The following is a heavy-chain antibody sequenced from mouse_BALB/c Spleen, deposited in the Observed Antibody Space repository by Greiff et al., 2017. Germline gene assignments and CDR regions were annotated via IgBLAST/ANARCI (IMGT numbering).Heavy chain of an antibody. J-gene: IGHJ2*01. V-gene: IGHV2-9*02. CDR2: IWAGGST. D-gene: IGHD2-1*01. Sequence: VKLMESGPGLVAPSQSLSITCTVSGFSLTSYGVHWVRQPPGKGLEWLGVIWAGGSTNYNSALMSRLSISKDNSKSQVFLKMNSLQTDDTAMYYGARDWRGNYSFDYWGQGTTLTVSS. CDR1: GFSLTSYG. CDR3: ARDWRGNYSFDY.